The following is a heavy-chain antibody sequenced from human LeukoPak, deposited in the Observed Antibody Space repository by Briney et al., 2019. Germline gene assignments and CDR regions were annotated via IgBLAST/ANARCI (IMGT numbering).Heavy chain of an antibody. Sequence: PGGSLRLSCAASGFTFDDYGMRGVRQAPGKGLEGVSGINWNGGSTGYADSVKGRFTISRDNAKNSLYLQMNSLRAEDTALYYCARLGYYYDSSGYFDYWGQGTLVTVSS. CDR1: GFTFDDYG. CDR3: ARLGYYYDSSGYFDY. CDR2: INWNGGST. V-gene: IGHV3-20*04. J-gene: IGHJ4*02. D-gene: IGHD3-22*01.